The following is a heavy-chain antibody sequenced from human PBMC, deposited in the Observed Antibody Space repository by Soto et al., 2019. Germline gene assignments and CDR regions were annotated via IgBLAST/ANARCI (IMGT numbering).Heavy chain of an antibody. J-gene: IGHJ2*01. V-gene: IGHV2-5*02. CDR3: AHRGGGIVDWYFDL. CDR2: IYWDDDK. D-gene: IGHD1-26*01. CDR1: GFSLGTYGVG. Sequence: QITLNESGPTLVKPTQTLTLTCTFSGFSLGTYGVGVGWIRQPPGKALEWLALIYWDDDKRYSPSLKSRLTITKDTSKRQAFLTLTNMDPVDTATYCCAHRGGGIVDWYFDLWGRGTPVIVSS.